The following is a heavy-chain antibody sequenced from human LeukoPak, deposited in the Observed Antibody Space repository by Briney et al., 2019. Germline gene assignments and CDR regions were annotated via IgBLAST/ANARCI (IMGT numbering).Heavy chain of an antibody. D-gene: IGHD2-2*01. CDR2: MNPNSGNT. CDR3: ARVELGGYCSSTSCYRTGDFDY. CDR1: GYTFTSYD. V-gene: IGHV1-8*01. Sequence: ASVKVSCKASGYTFTSYDINWVRQATGQGLEWMGWMNPNSGNTGYAQKFQGRVTMTRNTSISTAYMELSSLRSEDTAVYYCARVELGGYCSSTSCYRTGDFDYWGQGTLVTVSS. J-gene: IGHJ4*02.